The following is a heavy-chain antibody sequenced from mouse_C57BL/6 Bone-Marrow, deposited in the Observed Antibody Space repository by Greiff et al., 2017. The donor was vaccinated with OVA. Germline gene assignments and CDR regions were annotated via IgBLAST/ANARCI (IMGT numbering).Heavy chain of an antibody. CDR3: ARDNYYGSSYGYFDV. J-gene: IGHJ1*03. Sequence: VQLKQSGPELVKPGASVKIPCKASGYTFTDYNMDWVKQSHGKSLEWIGDINPNNGGTIYNQKFKGKATLTVDKSSSTAYMELRSLTSEDTAVYYCARDNYYGSSYGYFDVWGTGTTVTVSS. D-gene: IGHD1-1*01. CDR2: INPNNGGT. CDR1: GYTFTDYN. V-gene: IGHV1-18*01.